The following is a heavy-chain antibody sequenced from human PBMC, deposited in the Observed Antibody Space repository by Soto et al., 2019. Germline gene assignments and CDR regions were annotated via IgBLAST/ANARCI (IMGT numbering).Heavy chain of an antibody. CDR1: GFTISGKKY. Sequence: DVQLVESGGGLIQPGESLRLSCVAFGFTISGKKYVAWVRQAPGKGLEWVSALYDVDGSFYADSVKGRFTTSSDSSKTTGYLQMNDLRPDDTAVYYCATWHEREHAYDVWGQGTTVPVSS. J-gene: IGHJ3*01. V-gene: IGHV3-53*01. CDR2: LYDVDGS. D-gene: IGHD1-1*01. CDR3: ATWHEREHAYDV.